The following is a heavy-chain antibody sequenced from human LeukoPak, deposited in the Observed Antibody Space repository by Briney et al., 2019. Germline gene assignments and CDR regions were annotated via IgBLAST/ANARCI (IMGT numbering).Heavy chain of an antibody. CDR1: GGSISSYY. Sequence: SETLSLTCTVSGGSISSYYWSWIRQPAGKGLEWIGRIYTSGSTDYNPSLKSRVTMSVDTSKNQFSLKLNSVTAADTAVYYCARDRLSNYVSWFDPWGQGTLVTVSS. CDR2: IYTSGST. CDR3: ARDRLSNYVSWFDP. V-gene: IGHV4-4*07. D-gene: IGHD4-11*01. J-gene: IGHJ5*02.